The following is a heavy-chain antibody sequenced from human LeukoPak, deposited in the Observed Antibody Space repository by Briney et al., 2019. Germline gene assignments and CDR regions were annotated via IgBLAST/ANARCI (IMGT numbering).Heavy chain of an antibody. V-gene: IGHV4-34*01. CDR3: ARGFGWDY. D-gene: IGHD6-19*01. Sequence: SETLSLTCAVYGGSFSGYYWSWIRQPPGKGLEWIGEINHSGSTNYNPSLKSRVTISVDTSKNQFSLKLSSVTAADTAVYYCARGFGWDYWGQGTLVTVSS. CDR1: GGSFSGYY. CDR2: INHSGST. J-gene: IGHJ4*02.